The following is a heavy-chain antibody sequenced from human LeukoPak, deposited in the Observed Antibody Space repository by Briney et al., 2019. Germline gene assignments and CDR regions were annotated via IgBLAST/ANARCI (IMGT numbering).Heavy chain of an antibody. V-gene: IGHV4-34*01. CDR3: AGGVTTGPVEY. Sequence: SETLSLTCAVYGGSFSGYYWSWIRQPPGKGLEWIGEINHSGGTNYNPSLKSRVTISVDTSKNQFSLKLRSVTAADTAVYYCAGGVTTGPVEYWGQGTLVTVSS. CDR1: GGSFSGYY. J-gene: IGHJ4*02. CDR2: INHSGGT. D-gene: IGHD2-21*02.